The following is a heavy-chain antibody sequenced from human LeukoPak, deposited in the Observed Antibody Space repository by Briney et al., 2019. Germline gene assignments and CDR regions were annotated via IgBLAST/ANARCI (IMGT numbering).Heavy chain of an antibody. CDR2: IRYDGSNK. V-gene: IGHV3-30*02. CDR3: AKDPEKWLQLRLGFSD. J-gene: IGHJ4*02. CDR1: GFTFSTYG. Sequence: GGSLRLSCAASGFTFSTYGMHWVRQAPGKGLEWVAFIRYDGSNKYYADSVKGRFTISRDNSKNTLYLQMNSLRAEDTAVYYCAKDPEKWLQLRLGFSDWGQGTLVTVSS. D-gene: IGHD5-24*01.